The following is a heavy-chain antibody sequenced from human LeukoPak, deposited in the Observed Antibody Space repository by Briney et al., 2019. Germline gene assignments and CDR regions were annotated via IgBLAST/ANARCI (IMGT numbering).Heavy chain of an antibody. CDR1: GGSISSYY. D-gene: IGHD6-6*01. CDR2: IYYSGST. J-gene: IGHJ4*02. Sequence: SETLSLTCTVSGGSISSYYWSWIRQPPGKGLEWIGYIYYSGSTNYNPSLKSRVTISVDTSKNQFSPKLSSVTAADTAVYYCAREYSSSSAALGYWGQGTLVTVSS. CDR3: AREYSSSSAALGY. V-gene: IGHV4-59*01.